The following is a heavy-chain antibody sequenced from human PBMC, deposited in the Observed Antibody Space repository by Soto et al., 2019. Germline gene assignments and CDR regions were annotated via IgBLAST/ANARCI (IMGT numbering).Heavy chain of an antibody. CDR2: IDPTDSDT. D-gene: IGHD1-1*01. CDR3: ATHRAQVERRWFDP. Sequence: GESLKISFKGSGYSFTTYLISWVRQMPGKGLEWMGRIDPTDSDTYYSPSFQGHVTFSADKSISNVYLQWSSLKASDTAMYYCATHRAQVERRWFDPWGQGTLVTVSS. CDR1: GYSFTTYL. V-gene: IGHV5-10-1*01. J-gene: IGHJ5*02.